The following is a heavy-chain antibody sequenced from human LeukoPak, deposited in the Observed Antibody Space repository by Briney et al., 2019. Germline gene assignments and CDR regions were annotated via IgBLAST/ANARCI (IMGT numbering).Heavy chain of an antibody. V-gene: IGHV1-2*02. J-gene: IGHJ6*03. Sequence: GASVKVSCKASGYTFTGYYMHWVRQAPGQGLEWMGWINPNSGGTNYAQKFQGRVTMTRDTSISTAYMELSSLRSEDTAVYYCARGVVVPAAIFAYYYYYYMDVWGKGTTVTISS. CDR1: GYTFTGYY. CDR2: INPNSGGT. CDR3: ARGVVVPAAIFAYYYYYYMDV. D-gene: IGHD2-2*01.